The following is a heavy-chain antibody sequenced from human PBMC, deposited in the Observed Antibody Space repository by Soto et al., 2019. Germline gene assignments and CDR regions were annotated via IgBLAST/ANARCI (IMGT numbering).Heavy chain of an antibody. CDR2: INSDGSST. J-gene: IGHJ4*02. D-gene: IGHD3-22*01. V-gene: IGHV3-74*01. CDR1: GFTFSSYW. Sequence: EVQLVESGGGIVQPGGSLRLSCAASGFTFSSYWMHWVRQVPGKGLVWVSRINSDGSSTSYADSVKGRFTISRDNAKNTLYLQMNSLTGEDTAVYYCARPRYDGSGTPLDHWGQGTLVTVSS. CDR3: ARPRYDGSGTPLDH.